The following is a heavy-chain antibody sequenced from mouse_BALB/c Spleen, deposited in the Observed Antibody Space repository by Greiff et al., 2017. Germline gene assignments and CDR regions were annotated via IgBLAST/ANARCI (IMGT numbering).Heavy chain of an antibody. D-gene: IGHD2-10*02. CDR1: GFSLTGYG. J-gene: IGHJ3*01. Sequence: QVQLKESGPGLVAPSQSLSITCTVSGFSLTGYGVNWVRQPPGKGLEWLGMIWGDGSTDYNSALKSRLSISKDNSKSQVFLKLNSLQTDDTATYYCAKQKYGNYGFAYWGQGTLVTVSA. CDR2: IWGDGST. CDR3: AKQKYGNYGFAY. V-gene: IGHV2-6-7*01.